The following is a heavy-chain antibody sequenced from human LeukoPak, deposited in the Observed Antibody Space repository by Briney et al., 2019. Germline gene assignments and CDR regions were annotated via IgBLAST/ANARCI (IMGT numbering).Heavy chain of an antibody. V-gene: IGHV3-23*01. CDR1: GFTFSSYA. Sequence: GGSLRLSCAASGFTFSSYAMSWVRQAPGKGLEWVSGIIDSGESTYYANFAKGRFTISRDNSNNTLYLQMNSLRAEDTAVYYCAKLGGQELHNYYVAVCGKGATVAVSS. D-gene: IGHD3-16*01. CDR2: IIDSGEST. J-gene: IGHJ6*03. CDR3: AKLGGQELHNYYVAV.